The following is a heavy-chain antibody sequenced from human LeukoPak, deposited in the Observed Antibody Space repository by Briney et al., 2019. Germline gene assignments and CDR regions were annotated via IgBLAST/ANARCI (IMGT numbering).Heavy chain of an antibody. J-gene: IGHJ3*02. CDR3: ARIWLRAFDI. Sequence: ESLKISFKGSGYSFTNYWIAWVRQMPGKGLEWMGIIYPDDSDTRYSPSFQGQVTISADKSISTAYLQWSSLKASDTAMHYCARIWLRAFDIWGQGTMVTVSS. CDR1: GYSFTNYW. V-gene: IGHV5-51*01. CDR2: IYPDDSDT. D-gene: IGHD3-16*01.